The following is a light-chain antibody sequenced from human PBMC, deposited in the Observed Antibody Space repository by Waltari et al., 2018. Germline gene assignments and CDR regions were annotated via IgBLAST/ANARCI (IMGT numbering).Light chain of an antibody. CDR3: QQSDSMPFT. CDR2: DAS. J-gene: IGKJ4*01. Sequence: DIQMTQSPSSLSASVGDRVSITCRTSQSISGYLNWYQQKPGKAPKLLIYDASTLQSGVPSRFSGSGSGTDFTLTISSLQPEDFATYHCQQSDSMPFTFGGGTKVEIK. CDR1: QSISGY. V-gene: IGKV1-39*01.